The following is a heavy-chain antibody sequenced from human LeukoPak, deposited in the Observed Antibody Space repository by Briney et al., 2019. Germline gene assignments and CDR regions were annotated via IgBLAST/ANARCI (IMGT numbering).Heavy chain of an antibody. Sequence: GASVKVSCKASGYTFTGYYMHWVRQAPGQGLEWMGWINPNSGGTNYAQKFQGRVTMTRDTSISAAYMELSRLRSDDTAVYYCARDSQLLYGADYWGQGTLVTVSS. V-gene: IGHV1-2*02. J-gene: IGHJ4*02. CDR3: ARDSQLLYGADY. CDR1: GYTFTGYY. CDR2: INPNSGGT. D-gene: IGHD2-2*02.